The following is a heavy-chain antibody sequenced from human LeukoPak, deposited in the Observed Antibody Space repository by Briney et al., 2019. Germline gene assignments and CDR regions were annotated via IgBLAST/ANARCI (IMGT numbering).Heavy chain of an antibody. CDR2: INHSGST. D-gene: IGHD3-22*01. Sequence: SETLSVTCAVYGGSFSGYYWSWIRQPPGNGLEWIGEINHSGSTNYNPSLKSRVTISVDTSKNQFSLKLSSVTAADTAVYYCARGVHSRGRNGNFDYWGQGTLVTVSS. J-gene: IGHJ4*02. V-gene: IGHV4-34*01. CDR3: ARGVHSRGRNGNFDY. CDR1: GGSFSGYY.